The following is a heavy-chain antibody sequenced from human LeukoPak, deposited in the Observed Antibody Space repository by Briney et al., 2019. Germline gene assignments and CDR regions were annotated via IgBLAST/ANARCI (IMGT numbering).Heavy chain of an antibody. CDR3: AREGSIKQQLAFDY. Sequence: GASVKVSCKASGYTFTGYYMHWGRQAPGQGLEWMGWINPNSGGTNYAQKFQGRVTMTRDTSISTAYMELSRLRSDDTAVYYCAREGSIKQQLAFDYWGQGTLVTVSS. CDR1: GYTFTGYY. D-gene: IGHD6-13*01. V-gene: IGHV1-2*02. CDR2: INPNSGGT. J-gene: IGHJ4*02.